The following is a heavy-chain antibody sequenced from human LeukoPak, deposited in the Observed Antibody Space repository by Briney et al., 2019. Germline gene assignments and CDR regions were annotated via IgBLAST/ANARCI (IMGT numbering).Heavy chain of an antibody. CDR2: ISRNSRHV. CDR3: VRDFMGMGGTTAYLHY. CDR1: GFTFRDYS. D-gene: IGHD1-26*01. Sequence: GGSLRPSCAAPGFTFRDYSMNWVRQAPGKGLEWVSSISRNSRHVYYGGSVWGRFTISRDDARNFLFLEMNSLRADDMAVYYCVRDFMGMGGTTAYLHYWGQGTLVTVSS. V-gene: IGHV3-21*01. J-gene: IGHJ1*01.